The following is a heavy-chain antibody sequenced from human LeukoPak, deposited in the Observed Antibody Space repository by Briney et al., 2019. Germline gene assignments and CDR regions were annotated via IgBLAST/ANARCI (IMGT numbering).Heavy chain of an antibody. CDR1: GFTFDDYA. J-gene: IGHJ2*01. V-gene: IGHV3-9*01. CDR3: AKAPIVVVPAAIEDWYFDL. D-gene: IGHD2-2*02. CDR2: ISWNSGSI. Sequence: GGSLRLSCAASGFTFDDYAMHWVRQAPGEGLEWVSGISWNSGSIGYADSVKGRFTISRDNAKNSLYLQMNSLRAEDTALYYCAKAPIVVVPAAIEDWYFDLWGRGTLVTVSS.